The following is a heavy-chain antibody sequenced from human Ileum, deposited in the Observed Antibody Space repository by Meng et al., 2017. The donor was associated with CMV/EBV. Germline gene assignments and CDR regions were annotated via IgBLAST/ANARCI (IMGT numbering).Heavy chain of an antibody. J-gene: IGHJ4*02. CDR3: ARGQTVRGFEY. CDR2: IYTGGPT. CDR1: SASISPYY. V-gene: IGHV4-4*07. D-gene: IGHD3-10*01. Sequence: RESGPGLLKPSETLSLTCTVSSASISPYYWNWIRQPAGKGLEWIGRIYTGGPTDYNPSLKSRVTMSVDTSKNQFFLNLSSVTAADTAVYYCARGQTVRGFEYWGLGILVTVSS.